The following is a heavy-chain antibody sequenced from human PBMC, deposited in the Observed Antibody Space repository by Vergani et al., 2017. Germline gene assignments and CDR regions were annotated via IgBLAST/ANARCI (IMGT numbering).Heavy chain of an antibody. CDR1: GFTFSSYE. D-gene: IGHD3-22*01. J-gene: IGHJ4*02. V-gene: IGHV3-48*03. CDR2: ISSSGSTI. CDR3: ARAPNYYYDSSYFDY. Sequence: EVQLVESGGGLVQPGGSLRLSCAASGFTFSSYEMNWVRQAPGKGLEWVSYISSSGSTIYYADSVKGRFTISRDNAKNSLYLQMNSLRAEDTAVYYCARAPNYYYDSSYFDYWGQGTLVTVSS.